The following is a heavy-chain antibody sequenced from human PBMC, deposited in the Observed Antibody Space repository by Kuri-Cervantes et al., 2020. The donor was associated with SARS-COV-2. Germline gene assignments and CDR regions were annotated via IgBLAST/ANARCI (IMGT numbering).Heavy chain of an antibody. J-gene: IGHJ3*02. CDR2: IYSGGST. D-gene: IGHD3-22*01. Sequence: GESLKISCAASGFTVSSNYMSWVRQAPGKGLEWVSVIYSGGSTYYADSVKGRFTISRDNSKNTLYLQMNSLRAEDTAVYYCTVAYYYDSSGDDIWGQGTMVTVSS. CDR1: GFTVSSNY. CDR3: TVAYYYDSSGDDI. V-gene: IGHV3-53*01.